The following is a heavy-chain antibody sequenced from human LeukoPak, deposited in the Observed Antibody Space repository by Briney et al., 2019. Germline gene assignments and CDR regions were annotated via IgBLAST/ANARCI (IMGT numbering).Heavy chain of an antibody. J-gene: IGHJ3*02. D-gene: IGHD5-12*01. V-gene: IGHV3-74*01. CDR2: INSDGSST. CDR1: GFTFSTYW. Sequence: GGSLRLSCAASGFTFSTYWMHWVRHPPGKGLVWVSRINSDGSSTSYADSVKGRFTISRDNAKNTLYLQMNNLRAEDTAVYYCARDRGYAFDIWGQGTMVTVSS. CDR3: ARDRGYAFDI.